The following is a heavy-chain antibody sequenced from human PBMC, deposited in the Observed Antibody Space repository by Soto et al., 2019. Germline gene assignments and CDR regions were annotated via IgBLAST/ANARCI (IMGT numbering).Heavy chain of an antibody. Sequence: SETLSLTCTVSGASISGNYWSWIRQPPGKGLEWIGYIYDSGSTNYSPSLQSRVTMSVDRSKNQFSLALTSVTAADTALYFCARYRRGTGWYYLDYWGQG. V-gene: IGHV4-59*01. CDR3: ARYRRGTGWYYLDY. D-gene: IGHD6-19*01. CDR2: IYDSGST. J-gene: IGHJ4*02. CDR1: GASISGNY.